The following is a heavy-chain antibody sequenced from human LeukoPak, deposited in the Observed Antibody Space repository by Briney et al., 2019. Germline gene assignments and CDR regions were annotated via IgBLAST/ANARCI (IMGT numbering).Heavy chain of an antibody. D-gene: IGHD4/OR15-4a*01. CDR3: ARSMYGEGRRIIDFDY. V-gene: IGHV3-72*01. Sequence: GGSLRLSCAASGFTFSDHYIDLVRQAPGKGLEWVARTRNKVNSYTTAYAASVTGRFTVSRDDSSNSVYLQMNSLKVEDTAVYYCARSMYGEGRRIIDFDYWGQGSLLTVSS. J-gene: IGHJ4*02. CDR2: TRNKVNSYTT. CDR1: GFTFSDHY.